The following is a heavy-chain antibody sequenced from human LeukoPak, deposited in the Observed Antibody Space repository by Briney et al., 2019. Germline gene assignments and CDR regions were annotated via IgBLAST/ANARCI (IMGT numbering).Heavy chain of an antibody. CDR3: ARVTGYMIEDYFDY. D-gene: IGHD3-22*01. CDR2: IYYSGST. V-gene: IGHV4-59*01. CDR1: GGSISSYY. J-gene: IGHJ4*02. Sequence: SETLSLSCTVSGGSISSYYWSWIRQPPGKGLEWIGYIYYSGSTNYKPSLKSRVTISVETSKNQFSLKLRSVTAADTAVYYCARVTGYMIEDYFDYWGQGTLVTVSS.